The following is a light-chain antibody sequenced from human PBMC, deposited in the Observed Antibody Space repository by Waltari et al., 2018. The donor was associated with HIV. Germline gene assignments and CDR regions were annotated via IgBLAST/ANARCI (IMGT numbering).Light chain of an antibody. J-gene: IGLJ3*02. CDR1: NIGGKS. Sequence: SYVLTQPPSVSVAPGAAATISCGAWNIGGKSVHWYKQQPGQAPVLVTRYNSDRPSGITDRIYGSNSGHTATLTITSVEAGDEATYYCQVWDSSNEHVVFGGGTELTVL. CDR2: YNS. CDR3: QVWDSSNEHVV. V-gene: IGLV3-21*04.